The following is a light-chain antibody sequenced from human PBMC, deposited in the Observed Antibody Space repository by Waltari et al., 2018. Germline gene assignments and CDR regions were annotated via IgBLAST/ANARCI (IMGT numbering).Light chain of an antibody. V-gene: IGLV2-14*01. CDR1: SSDVGGYNY. CDR2: EVS. CDR3: SSYTSSSTPVV. J-gene: IGLJ2*01. Sequence: QSALTQPASVSGSPGQSITISCTGTSSDVGGYNYVSWYQQHPGKAPKLMIYEVSNRPSGVSNRCSGSKSGNTASLTSSGLQAEDEADDYCSSYTSSSTPVVFGGGTKLTVL.